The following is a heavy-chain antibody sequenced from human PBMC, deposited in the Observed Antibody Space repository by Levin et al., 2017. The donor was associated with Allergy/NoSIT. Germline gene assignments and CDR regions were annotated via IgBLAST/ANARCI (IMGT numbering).Heavy chain of an antibody. J-gene: IGHJ4*02. Sequence: GGSLRLSCAASGLMFSKYAMSWVRQAPGKGLEWVSAISGSNGDTFYADSVKGRFFVSRDNSKNTPYLEMYNLRAEDTALYYCATDPLGGGYYSRVLWVDYWGRGTLVTVSS. CDR1: GLMFSKYA. D-gene: IGHD1-26*01. V-gene: IGHV3-23*01. CDR2: ISGSNGDT. CDR3: ATDPLGGGYYSRVLWVDY.